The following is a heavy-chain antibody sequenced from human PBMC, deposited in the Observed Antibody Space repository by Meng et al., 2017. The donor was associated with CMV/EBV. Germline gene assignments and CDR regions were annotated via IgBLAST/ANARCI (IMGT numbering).Heavy chain of an antibody. Sequence: SETLSLTCTVSGGSISSYYWSWIRQPPGKGLEWIGYIYYSGSTNYNPSLKSRVTISVDTSKNQFSLKLSSVTAADTAVYYCARDIAWELRPGLPYYYGMDVWGQGTKVTVSS. CDR1: GGSISSYY. CDR2: IYYSGST. V-gene: IGHV4-59*01. J-gene: IGHJ6*02. D-gene: IGHD1-26*01. CDR3: ARDIAWELRPGLPYYYGMDV.